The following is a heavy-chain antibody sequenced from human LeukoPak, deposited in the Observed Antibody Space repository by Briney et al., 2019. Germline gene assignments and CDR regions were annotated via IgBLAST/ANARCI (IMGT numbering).Heavy chain of an antibody. D-gene: IGHD6-13*01. CDR3: AKGGSSSWHSFDY. V-gene: IGHV3-23*01. Sequence: GGSLRLSCAASGFTSSNYAMSWVRQAPGKGLEWVSGISNTGGSTYYADSVKGRFTISRDNSKNTMYVQMNSLRAEDTAVYYCAKGGSSSWHSFDYWGQGTLVTVSS. CDR1: GFTSSNYA. CDR2: ISNTGGST. J-gene: IGHJ4*01.